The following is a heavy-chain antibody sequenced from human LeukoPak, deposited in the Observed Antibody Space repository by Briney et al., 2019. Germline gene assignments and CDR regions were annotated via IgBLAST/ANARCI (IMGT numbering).Heavy chain of an antibody. CDR1: GFTFSSYS. CDR2: ISSSSSTK. D-gene: IGHD2-21*02. J-gene: IGHJ6*03. CDR3: ARGDPENYYYYYMDV. V-gene: IGHV3-48*01. Sequence: GGSLRLSCAASGFTFSSYSMNWVRQAPGKGLEWVSYISSSSSTKYYADSMKGRFTISRDNAKNSLYLQMNSLRAEDTAVYYCARGDPENYYYYYMDVWGKGTTVTVSS.